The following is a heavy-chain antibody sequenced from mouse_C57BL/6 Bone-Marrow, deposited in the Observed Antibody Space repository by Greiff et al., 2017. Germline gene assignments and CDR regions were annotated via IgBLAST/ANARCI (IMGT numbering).Heavy chain of an antibody. CDR3: ARPYYSNYWYFDV. D-gene: IGHD2-5*01. Sequence: QVQLQQPGAELVKPGASVKMSCKASGYTFTSYWITWVKQRPGQGLVWIGDIYPGSGSTNYNETFKSKATLTVDTSSSTAYLQLSSLTSEDSAVYYCARPYYSNYWYFDVWGTGTTVTVSS. J-gene: IGHJ1*03. V-gene: IGHV1-55*01. CDR1: GYTFTSYW. CDR2: IYPGSGST.